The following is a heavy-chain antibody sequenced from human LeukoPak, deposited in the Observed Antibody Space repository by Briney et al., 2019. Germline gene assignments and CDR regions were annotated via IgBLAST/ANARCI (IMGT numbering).Heavy chain of an antibody. CDR2: MNPNSGNT. J-gene: IGHJ4*02. D-gene: IGHD6-25*01. CDR3: ARSPAAEDY. CDR1: GYTFTSYG. V-gene: IGHV1-8*02. Sequence: ASVKVSCKASGYTFTSYGIRWVRQAPGQGLEWMGWMNPNSGNTGYAQKFQGRVTMTRNTSISTAYMELSSLRSEDMAVYYCARSPAAEDYWGQGTRVTVSS.